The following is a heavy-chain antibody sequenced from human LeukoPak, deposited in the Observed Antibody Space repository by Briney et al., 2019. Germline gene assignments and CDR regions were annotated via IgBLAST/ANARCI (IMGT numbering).Heavy chain of an antibody. V-gene: IGHV3-23*01. CDR3: AKSKQWLVREAFDY. CDR2: ISGSGGST. D-gene: IGHD6-19*01. CDR1: GFTFSNYG. Sequence: PGGSLRLSCAASGFTFSNYGMSWVRQAPGKGLEWVSAISGSGGSTYYADSVKGRFTISRDNSKNTLYLQMNSLRAEDTAVYYCAKSKQWLVREAFDYWGQGTLVTVSS. J-gene: IGHJ4*02.